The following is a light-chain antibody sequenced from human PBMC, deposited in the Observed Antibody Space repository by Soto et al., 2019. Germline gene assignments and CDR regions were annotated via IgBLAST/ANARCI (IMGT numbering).Light chain of an antibody. V-gene: IGLV2-8*01. CDR1: QQEFGGYNY. CDR2: EVS. J-gene: IGLJ1*01. Sequence: TPPPPPSGAPWQSVTLSFTLTQQEFGGYNYVSWYQQHPGKAPKLMIYEVSKRPSGVPDRFSGSKSGNTASLTVSGLQAEDEADYYCSSYAGSNIHYVFGTGTKVTVL. CDR3: SSYAGSNIHYV.